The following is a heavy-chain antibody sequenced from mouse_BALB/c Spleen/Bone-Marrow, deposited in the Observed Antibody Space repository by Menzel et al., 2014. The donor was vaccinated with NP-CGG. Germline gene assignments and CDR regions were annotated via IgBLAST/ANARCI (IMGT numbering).Heavy chain of an antibody. CDR1: GYTFTNHW. V-gene: IGHV1-7*01. D-gene: IGHD1-1*01. CDR2: INPSTGYT. Sequence: VQLQQSGAELAKPGASVKMSCKASGYTFTNHWMHWVKPRPGQGLEWIGYINPSTGYTEYNQKFKDKATLTADKSSSTAYMQLSSLTSEDSSVFYCTRRAYGGSYGFAYWGQGTLVTVSA. J-gene: IGHJ3*01. CDR3: TRRAYGGSYGFAY.